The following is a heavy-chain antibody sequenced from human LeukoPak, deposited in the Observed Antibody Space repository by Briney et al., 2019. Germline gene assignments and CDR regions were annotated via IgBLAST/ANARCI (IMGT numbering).Heavy chain of an antibody. CDR1: GLTFSSYA. V-gene: IGHV3-23*01. Sequence: GGSLRLSCAASGLTFSSYAMDWVRQAPGKGLEWVSAISGSGGSTYYADSVKGRFTISRDNSKTTLFLQMNSLRAEDTAVYYCAKETVVVVAATPDAFDIWGQGAMVTVSS. CDR3: AKETVVVVAATPDAFDI. D-gene: IGHD2-15*01. J-gene: IGHJ3*02. CDR2: ISGSGGST.